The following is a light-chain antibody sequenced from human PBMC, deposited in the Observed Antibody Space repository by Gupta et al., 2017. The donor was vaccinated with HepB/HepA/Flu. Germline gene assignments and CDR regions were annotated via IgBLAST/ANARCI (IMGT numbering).Light chain of an antibody. CDR2: EDN. Sequence: FMLTQPHSVSESPGKTVTISCTLSSGSIATNYVQWYQQRGGSAPTTVIYEDNQRPSGVPDRFSGSIDSSSNSASLTISGLKTEDEADYYCQSYDSKNVIFGGGTKLTVL. V-gene: IGLV6-57*03. J-gene: IGLJ2*01. CDR3: QSYDSKNVI. CDR1: SGSIATNY.